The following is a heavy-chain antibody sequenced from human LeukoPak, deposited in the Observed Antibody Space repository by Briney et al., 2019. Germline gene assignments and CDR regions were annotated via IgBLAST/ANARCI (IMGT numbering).Heavy chain of an antibody. D-gene: IGHD1-26*01. Sequence: GGSLRLSCAVSGFTLSSFSMTWVRQAPGKGLEWVSYISGSSSTIYYADSVKGRFTISTDNAKNSLYLQMSSLRDEDTAVYYCARDSGSYSGDSFDIWGQGTMVTVSS. CDR2: ISGSSSTI. CDR3: ARDSGSYSGDSFDI. V-gene: IGHV3-48*02. J-gene: IGHJ3*02. CDR1: GFTLSSFS.